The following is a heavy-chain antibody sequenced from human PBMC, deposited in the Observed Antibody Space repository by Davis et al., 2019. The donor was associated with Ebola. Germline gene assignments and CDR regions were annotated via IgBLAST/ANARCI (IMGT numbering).Heavy chain of an antibody. Sequence: GGSLRLSCAASGFTFSKSGMNWVRQAPGKGLEWVSSISPTSAFMPCADSLKGRFTISRDNAKNSLFLQMNSLRAEDTAVYYCARDVHLQGVIITYYYYYGMDVWGQGTTVTVSS. J-gene: IGHJ6*02. CDR1: GFTFSKSG. CDR2: ISPTSAFM. CDR3: ARDVHLQGVIITYYYYYGMDV. D-gene: IGHD3-10*01. V-gene: IGHV3-21*01.